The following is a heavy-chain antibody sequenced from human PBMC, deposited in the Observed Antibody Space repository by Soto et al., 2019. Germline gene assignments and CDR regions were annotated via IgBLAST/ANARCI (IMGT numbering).Heavy chain of an antibody. CDR3: AKDRFGIVGPVDY. CDR2: ISGSGGDT. V-gene: IGHV3-23*01. Sequence: VQLLESGGNLVQPGGSLRLSCAASGLIFSDYAMSWVRQAPGKGLECVACISGSGGDTFYADSVKGRFTIFRDNSKNTLSLHMNSLRVDDTAVYFCAKDRFGIVGPVDYWGQGTLVTVSS. D-gene: IGHD1-26*01. J-gene: IGHJ4*02. CDR1: GLIFSDYA.